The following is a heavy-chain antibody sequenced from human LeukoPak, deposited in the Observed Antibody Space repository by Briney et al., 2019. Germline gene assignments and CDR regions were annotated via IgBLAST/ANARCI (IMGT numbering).Heavy chain of an antibody. CDR2: ISSSGSTI. J-gene: IGHJ4*02. D-gene: IGHD5-18*01. CDR3: ARGQTTMASDY. Sequence: GGSLRLSCAASGFSFSSYEMNWARQAPGKGLEWVSYISSSGSTIYYADSVKGRFTISRDNAKNSLYLQMNSLRAEDTAVYYCARGQTTMASDYWGQGTLVTVPS. CDR1: GFSFSSYE. V-gene: IGHV3-48*03.